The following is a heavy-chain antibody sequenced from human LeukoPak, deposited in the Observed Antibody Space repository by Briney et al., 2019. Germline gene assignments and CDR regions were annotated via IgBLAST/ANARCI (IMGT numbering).Heavy chain of an antibody. J-gene: IGHJ4*02. Sequence: GGSLRLSCAASGFTFSSYWMTWVRKAPGKGLEWVANMNLDGSEKYYVDSVKGRFIISRDNAKNSLFLQMNSLIAEDTAVYYCARDDGFSCYSYWGQGTLVTVSS. CDR2: MNLDGSEK. D-gene: IGHD3/OR15-3a*01. V-gene: IGHV3-7*01. CDR3: ARDDGFSCYSY. CDR1: GFTFSSYW.